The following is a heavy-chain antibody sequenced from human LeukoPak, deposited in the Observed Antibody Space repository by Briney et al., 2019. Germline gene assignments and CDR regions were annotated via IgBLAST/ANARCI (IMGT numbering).Heavy chain of an antibody. J-gene: IGHJ5*02. D-gene: IGHD3-10*01. Sequence: PGGSLRLSCAASGFTFGSYWMTWVRQAPGKGLEWVGRIKSKTDGGTTDYAAPVKGRFTISRDDSKNTLYLQMNSLKTEDTAIYYCARESYYSGSGIFGWFDPWGLGTLVTVSS. CDR3: ARESYYSGSGIFGWFDP. CDR1: GFTFGSYW. CDR2: IKSKTDGGTT. V-gene: IGHV3-15*01.